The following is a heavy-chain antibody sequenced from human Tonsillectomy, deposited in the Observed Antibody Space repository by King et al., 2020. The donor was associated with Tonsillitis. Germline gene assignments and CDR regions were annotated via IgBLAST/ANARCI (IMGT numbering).Heavy chain of an antibody. D-gene: IGHD3-3*01. J-gene: IGHJ4*02. CDR2: IYSGVST. CDR3: ARVAHDYYDFWRFDY. Sequence: VQLVESGGGLIQPGGSLRLSCAVSGFTVSSNYMNWVRQAPGKGLEWVSLIYSGVSTYFADSVRGRFTLSRDNSKNTLYLQMNSLRAEDTAVYYCARVAHDYYDFWRFDYWGQGTLVTVSS. CDR1: GFTVSSNY. V-gene: IGHV3-53*01.